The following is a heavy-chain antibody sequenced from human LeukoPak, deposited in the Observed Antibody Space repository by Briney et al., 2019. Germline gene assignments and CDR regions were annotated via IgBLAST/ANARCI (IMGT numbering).Heavy chain of an antibody. CDR1: GFPFRDYY. D-gene: IGHD4-23*01. V-gene: IGHV3-11*01. CDR2: ISGSGTTT. Sequence: GGSLRLSCAASGFPFRDYYMSWIRQAPGQRLEWVAYISGSGTTTYYADPVMGRLTISRDNARNLVYLQMNSLRVEDTAIYYCARDLAGKGHWGPGTQVTVSS. J-gene: IGHJ4*02. CDR3: ARDLAGKGH.